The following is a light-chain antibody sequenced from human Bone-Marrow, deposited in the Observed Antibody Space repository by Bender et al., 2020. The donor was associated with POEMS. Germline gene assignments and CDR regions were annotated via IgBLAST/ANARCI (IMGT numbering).Light chain of an antibody. CDR2: RNY. Sequence: QSVLTQPPSASGTPGQRVTISCSGGSSNIGAHAVNWYQHLPGTAPKLLIYRNYQRPSGVPDRFSASKSGTSASLAISGLQSEDEADYYCAVWDDSLNGWVFGGGTKLTVL. CDR1: SSNIGAHA. J-gene: IGLJ3*02. CDR3: AVWDDSLNGWV. V-gene: IGLV1-44*01.